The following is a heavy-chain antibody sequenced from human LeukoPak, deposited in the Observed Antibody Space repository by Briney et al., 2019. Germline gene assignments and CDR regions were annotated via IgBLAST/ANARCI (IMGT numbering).Heavy chain of an antibody. Sequence: YPGGSLRLSCAASGFTVSSNYMSWVRQAPGKGLEWVSVIYSGGSTYYADSVKGRFTISRDNSKNTLYLQMNSLRAEDTAVYYCARVKYSSSSGLYYYYYMDVRGKGTTVTVSS. D-gene: IGHD6-6*01. CDR3: ARVKYSSSSGLYYYYYMDV. J-gene: IGHJ6*03. V-gene: IGHV3-53*01. CDR1: GFTVSSNY. CDR2: IYSGGST.